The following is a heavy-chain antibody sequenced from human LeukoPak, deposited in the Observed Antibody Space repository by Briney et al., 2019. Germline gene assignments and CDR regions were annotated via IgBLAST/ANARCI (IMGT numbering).Heavy chain of an antibody. J-gene: IGHJ6*03. D-gene: IGHD3-22*01. V-gene: IGHV6-1*01. CDR2: TYYRSKWYN. CDR1: GDSVSSNSAA. CDR3: ARGGYHNYYYYYYMDV. Sequence: SQTLSLTCAISGDSVSSNSAAWNWIRQSPSRGLEWLGRTYYRSKWYNGYAVSVKSRITINPDTSKNQFSLQLNSVTPEDTAVYYCARGGYHNYYYYYYMDVWGKGTTVTISS.